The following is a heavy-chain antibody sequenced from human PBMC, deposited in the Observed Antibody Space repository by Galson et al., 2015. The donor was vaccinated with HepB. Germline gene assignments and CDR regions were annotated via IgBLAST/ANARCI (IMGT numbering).Heavy chain of an antibody. CDR2: IWHDGRDQ. Sequence: SLRLSCATSGFIFSNYGMHWVRQAPGKGLEWVAVIWHDGRDQKYADSVRGRFTIARDNSRNTLYLQMSSLRVEDTALYYCAKLDSSCGRWGQGTLVTVSS. V-gene: IGHV3-33*06. CDR3: AKLDSSCGR. D-gene: IGHD3-22*01. CDR1: GFIFSNYG. J-gene: IGHJ4*02.